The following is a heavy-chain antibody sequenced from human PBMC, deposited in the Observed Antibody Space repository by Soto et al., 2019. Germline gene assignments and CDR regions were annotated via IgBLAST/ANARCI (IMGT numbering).Heavy chain of an antibody. CDR1: GLTFSSYG. D-gene: IGHD2-15*01. CDR3: AKDPLRYIVVVVAAKLYGMDV. Sequence: GGSLGLSCAASGLTFSSYGMHWVRQAPGKGLEWVAVISYDGSNKYYADSVKGRFTISRDNSKNTLYLQMNSLRAEDTAVYYCAKDPLRYIVVVVAAKLYGMDVWGQGTTVTVSS. CDR2: ISYDGSNK. V-gene: IGHV3-30*18. J-gene: IGHJ6*02.